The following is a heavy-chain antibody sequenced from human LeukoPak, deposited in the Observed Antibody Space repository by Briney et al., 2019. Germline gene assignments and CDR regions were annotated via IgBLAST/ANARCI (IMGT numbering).Heavy chain of an antibody. CDR2: IYHSGST. J-gene: IGHJ5*02. Sequence: SETLSLTCAVSGYSISSGYYWGWIRQPPGKGLEWIGSIYHSGSTYYNPSLKSRVTISVDTSKNQFSLKLSSVTAADTAVYYCARQDGITIFGVDPWGQRTLVTVSS. CDR1: GYSISSGYY. V-gene: IGHV4-38-2*01. D-gene: IGHD3-3*01. CDR3: ARQDGITIFGVDP.